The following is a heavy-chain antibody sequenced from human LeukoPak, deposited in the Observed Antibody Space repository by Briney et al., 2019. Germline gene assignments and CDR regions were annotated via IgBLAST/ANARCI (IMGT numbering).Heavy chain of an antibody. CDR3: AREGGPYRPLDY. CDR2: VHLSGRT. J-gene: IGHJ4*02. Sequence: PSGTLSLTCGVSGGSITTTNYWSWVRQPPGQGLEWIGEVHLSGRTNYNPSLESRVTMSVDMSENHISLKLTSVTAADTAVYYCAREGGPYRPLDYSGQGTLVTVSS. CDR1: GGSITTTNY. V-gene: IGHV4-4*02.